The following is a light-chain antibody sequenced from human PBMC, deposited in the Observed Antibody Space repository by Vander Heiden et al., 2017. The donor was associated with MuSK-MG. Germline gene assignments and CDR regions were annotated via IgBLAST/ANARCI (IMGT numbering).Light chain of an antibody. J-gene: IGKJ2*01. CDR1: QSVSTFY. Sequence: EIVLTQSPGTLSLSPGERASLSCRASQSVSTFYLAWYQQRPGQAPRLLIHATSSRATGIPDRFSGSGSGTDFTLTISRLEPEDFAVYYCQHYGSSPRYTFGQGTKLDIK. CDR2: ATS. CDR3: QHYGSSPRYT. V-gene: IGKV3-20*01.